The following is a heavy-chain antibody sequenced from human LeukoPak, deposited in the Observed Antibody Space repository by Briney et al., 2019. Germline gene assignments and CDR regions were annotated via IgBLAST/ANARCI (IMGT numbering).Heavy chain of an antibody. D-gene: IGHD3-10*02. Sequence: GGSLRLSCAASGFTFSSYEMNWVRQAPGKGLEWASYISSSGSTIYYADSVKGRFTISRDNAKNSMYLQMNSLRAEDTAVYYCAELGITMIGGVWGKGTTVTISS. V-gene: IGHV3-48*03. CDR2: ISSSGSTI. J-gene: IGHJ6*04. CDR3: AELGITMIGGV. CDR1: GFTFSSYE.